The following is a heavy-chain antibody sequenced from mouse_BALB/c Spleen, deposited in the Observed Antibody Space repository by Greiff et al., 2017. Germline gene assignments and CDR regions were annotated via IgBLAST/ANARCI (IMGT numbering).Heavy chain of an antibody. CDR3: ARAYRYEDYYAMDY. D-gene: IGHD2-14*01. V-gene: IGHV5-9-4*01. CDR2: ISSGGSYT. Sequence: EVQGVESGGGLVKPGGSLKLSCAASGFTFSSYAMSWVRQSPEKRLEWVAEISSGGSYTYYPDTVTGRFTISRDNAKNTLYLEMSSLRSEDTAMYYCARAYRYEDYYAMDYWGQGASVTVSS. J-gene: IGHJ4*01. CDR1: GFTFSSYA.